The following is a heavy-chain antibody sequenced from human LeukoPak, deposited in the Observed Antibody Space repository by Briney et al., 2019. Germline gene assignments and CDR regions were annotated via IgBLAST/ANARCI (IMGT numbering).Heavy chain of an antibody. Sequence: GGSLRLSCAASGFTFDDYAMHWVRQAPGKGLEWVSGISWNSGSIGYADSVKGRFTISRDNAKNSLYLQMNSLRAKDTALYYCAKDRGSSWYAGWFDPWGQGTLVTVSS. V-gene: IGHV3-9*01. CDR3: AKDRGSSWYAGWFDP. J-gene: IGHJ5*02. D-gene: IGHD6-13*01. CDR1: GFTFDDYA. CDR2: ISWNSGSI.